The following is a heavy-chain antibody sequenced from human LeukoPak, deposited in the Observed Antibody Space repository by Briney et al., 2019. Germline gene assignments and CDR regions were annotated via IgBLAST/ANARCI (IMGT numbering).Heavy chain of an antibody. D-gene: IGHD4-17*01. CDR3: AREATNYGDHTMMI. Sequence: GGSLRLSCAASGFTFSSYSMSWVRQAPGKGLEWISGIYNDGSSTSYADSVKGRFTISRDNAKNSLYLQMNSLRAEDTAVYYCAREATNYGDHTMMIWGQGTLVTVSS. CDR1: GFTFSSYS. CDR2: IYNDGSST. J-gene: IGHJ4*02. V-gene: IGHV3-74*01.